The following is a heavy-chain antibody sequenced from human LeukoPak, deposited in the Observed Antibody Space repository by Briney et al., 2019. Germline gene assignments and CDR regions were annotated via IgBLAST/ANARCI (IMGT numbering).Heavy chain of an antibody. CDR2: INHSGST. CDR1: GGSVSGYY. CDR3: ARGYPVPGVRVYYFAY. D-gene: IGHD6-19*01. J-gene: IGHJ4*02. Sequence: PSETLSLTCAVDGGSVSGYYWSWIRQPPGKGLEWSGEINHSGSTNYNPSLKSRVTISVDTSKNQFSLKLSSVTAADTAVYYCARGYPVPGVRVYYFAYWGQGTLVTVSS. V-gene: IGHV4-34*01.